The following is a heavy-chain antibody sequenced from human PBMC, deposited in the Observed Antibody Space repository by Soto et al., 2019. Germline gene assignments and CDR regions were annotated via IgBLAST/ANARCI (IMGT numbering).Heavy chain of an antibody. D-gene: IGHD3-3*01. CDR2: ISGSGGST. J-gene: IGHJ3*02. CDR1: GFTFSSYA. V-gene: IGHV3-23*01. CDR3: AKVVESDGGRFLEWLLTEAFDI. Sequence: GGSLRLSCAASGFTFSSYAMSWVRQAPGKGLEWVSAISGSGGSTYYADSVKGRFTISRDNSKNTLYLQMNSLRAEDTAVYYCAKVVESDGGRFLEWLLTEAFDIWGQGTMVTVSS.